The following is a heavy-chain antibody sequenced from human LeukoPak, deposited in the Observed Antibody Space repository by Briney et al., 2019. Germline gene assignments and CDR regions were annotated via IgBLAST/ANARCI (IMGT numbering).Heavy chain of an antibody. V-gene: IGHV1-18*01. J-gene: IGHJ5*02. CDR3: ARDLSQGYGSGSLSS. D-gene: IGHD3-10*01. Sequence: ASVKVSCKASGYTFTSYGISWVRQAPGQGLEWMGRINTYNGYTKYTQKFQGRVTMTTDTSTSTAYMELRSLRSDDTAVFYCARDLSQGYGSGSLSSWGQGTLVTVSS. CDR2: INTYNGYT. CDR1: GYTFTSYG.